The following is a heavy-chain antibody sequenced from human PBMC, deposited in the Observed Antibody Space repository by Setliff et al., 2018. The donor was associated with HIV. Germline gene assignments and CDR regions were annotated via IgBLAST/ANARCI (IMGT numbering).Heavy chain of an antibody. CDR3: ARSRYSSSSGDY. D-gene: IGHD6-6*01. V-gene: IGHV1-18*01. CDR2: ISTYNGNT. CDR1: GYTFTSYG. J-gene: IGHJ4*02. Sequence: ASVKVSCKSSGYTFTSYGISWARQAPGQGLEWMGWISTYNGNTNYAPKLQGRVTMTTDTSTSTAYMELRSLTSDDTAVYYCARSRYSSSSGDYWGQGTLVTVSS.